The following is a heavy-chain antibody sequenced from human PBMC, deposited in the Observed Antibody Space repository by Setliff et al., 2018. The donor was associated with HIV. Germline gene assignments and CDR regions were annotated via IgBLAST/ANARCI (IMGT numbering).Heavy chain of an antibody. CDR2: IYYGGTT. CDR3: GAGSNYDDSGYYSPYFDY. CDR1: GGFSDRYF. D-gene: IGHD3-3*01. V-gene: IGHV4-59*04. Sequence: PSETLSLTCTVSGGFSDRYFWSWVRQPPGKGLEWIGTIYYGGTTYYNPSLRSRVTISVDTSRNRFFLKLTSVTAADTAVYYCGAGSNYDDSGYYSPYFDYWG. J-gene: IGHJ4*01.